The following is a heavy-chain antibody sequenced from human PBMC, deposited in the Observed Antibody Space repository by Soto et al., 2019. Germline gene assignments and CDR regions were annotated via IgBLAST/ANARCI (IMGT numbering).Heavy chain of an antibody. V-gene: IGHV4-30-4*01. CDR3: ASFVVTAHNGFDA. CDR1: GGSISSGDYY. J-gene: IGHJ5*01. Sequence: QVQLQESGPGLVKPSQTLSLTCTVSGGSISSGDYYWSWIRPPPGKGLEWIGYIYYSGSTYYNPSLKCRVTRSVDPAGNQFSLRRSSGTAAGTAVYYCASFVVTAHNGFDACGHGTLVTGSS. D-gene: IGHD2-21*02. CDR2: IYYSGST.